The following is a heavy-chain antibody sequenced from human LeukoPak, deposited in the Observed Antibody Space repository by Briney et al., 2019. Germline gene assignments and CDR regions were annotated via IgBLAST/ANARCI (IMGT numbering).Heavy chain of an antibody. J-gene: IGHJ4*02. CDR3: ARGIAIGYCSGGSCYPLDY. V-gene: IGHV4-34*01. CDR1: GGSFSGYY. D-gene: IGHD2-15*01. Sequence: SETLSLTCAVYGGSFSGYYWSWIRQPPGKGLEWIGEINHGGSTNYNPSLKSRVTMSVDTSKNQFSLKLSFVTAADTAVYYCARGIAIGYCSGGSCYPLDYWGQGTLVTVSS. CDR2: INHGGST.